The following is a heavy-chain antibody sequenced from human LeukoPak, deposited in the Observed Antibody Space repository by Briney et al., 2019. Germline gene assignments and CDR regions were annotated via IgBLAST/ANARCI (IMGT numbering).Heavy chain of an antibody. CDR1: GGSISSGGYY. D-gene: IGHD3-10*01. CDR2: IYYSGST. Sequence: SETLSLTCTVSGGSISSGGYYWSWIRQHPGKGLEWIGYIYYSGSTYYNPSLKSRVTISVVTSKNQFSLKLSSVTAADTAVYYCARGDTMVRGASRLDAFDIWGQGTMVTVSS. CDR3: ARGDTMVRGASRLDAFDI. V-gene: IGHV4-31*03. J-gene: IGHJ3*02.